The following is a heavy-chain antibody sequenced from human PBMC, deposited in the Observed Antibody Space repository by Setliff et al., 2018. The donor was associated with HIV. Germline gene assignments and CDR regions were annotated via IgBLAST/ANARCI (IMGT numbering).Heavy chain of an antibody. CDR1: GFIFGDYA. CDR3: TRDWCSSTSCYVGN. J-gene: IGHJ4*02. CDR2: IRSKAYGGTT. Sequence: GGSLRLSCTTSGFIFGDYAMTWVRQAPGKGLECVGFIRSKAYGGTTEYAASVKGRFTISRDDSKSIAYLQMNSLKTEDTAVYYCTRDWCSSTSCYVGNWGQGTLVTVSS. D-gene: IGHD2-2*01. V-gene: IGHV3-49*04.